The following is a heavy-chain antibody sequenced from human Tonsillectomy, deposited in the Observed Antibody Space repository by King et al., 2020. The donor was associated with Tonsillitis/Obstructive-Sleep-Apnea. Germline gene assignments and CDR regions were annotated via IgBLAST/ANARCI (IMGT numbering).Heavy chain of an antibody. CDR2: IYYSGST. CDR1: GGSISSYY. CDR3: ARDPNYFYYGMDV. Sequence: VQLQESGPGLVKPSETLSLTCTVSGGSISSYYWSWLRQPPGKGLEWIGYIYYSGSTNYNPSLKSRVTISVDTSKNQFSLKLSSVTAADTAVYYCARDPNYFYYGMDVWGQGTTVTVSS. J-gene: IGHJ6*02. V-gene: IGHV4-59*01.